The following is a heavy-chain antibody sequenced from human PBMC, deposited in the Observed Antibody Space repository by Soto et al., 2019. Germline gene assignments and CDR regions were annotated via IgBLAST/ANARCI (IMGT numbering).Heavy chain of an antibody. CDR3: VRDGTKTLRDWFDP. D-gene: IGHD1-1*01. CDR1: GASISGFY. CDR2: IYATGTT. J-gene: IGHJ5*02. V-gene: IGHV4-4*07. Sequence: QVQLQKSGPGLVKPSETLSLTCTVSGASISGFYWSWIRKSAGKGLEWIGRIYATGTTDYNPSLKSRVMMSVDTSKKQFSLKLRSVTAADTAVYYCVRDGTKTLRDWFDPWGQGISVTVSS.